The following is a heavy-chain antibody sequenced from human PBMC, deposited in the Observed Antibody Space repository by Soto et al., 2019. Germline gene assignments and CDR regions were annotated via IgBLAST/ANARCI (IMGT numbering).Heavy chain of an antibody. J-gene: IGHJ6*03. Sequence: GGSLRLSCAASGFTVSSNYMSWVRQAPGKGLEWVSVIYSGGSTYYADSVKGRFTISRDNSKNTLYLQMNSLRAEDTAVYYCASLPRADYYYYYMDVWGKGTTVTVSS. V-gene: IGHV3-66*01. CDR3: ASLPRADYYYYYMDV. D-gene: IGHD1-26*01. CDR2: IYSGGST. CDR1: GFTVSSNY.